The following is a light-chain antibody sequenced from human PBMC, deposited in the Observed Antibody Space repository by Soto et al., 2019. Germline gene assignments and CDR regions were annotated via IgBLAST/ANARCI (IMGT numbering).Light chain of an antibody. CDR3: QQSYSTPPWT. J-gene: IGKJ1*01. CDR2: AAS. Sequence: IHITQSPSSLSASVGDRVTITCRASQSIVTYLNWYLQKPGKAPKLLIYAASNLQSGVPSRFSGSGSGTDFTLTISSLQPEDFATYFCQQSYSTPPWTFGQGTKVDIK. V-gene: IGKV1-39*01. CDR1: QSIVTY.